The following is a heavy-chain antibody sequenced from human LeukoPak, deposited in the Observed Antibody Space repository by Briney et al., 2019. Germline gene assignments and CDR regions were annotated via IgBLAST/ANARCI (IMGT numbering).Heavy chain of an antibody. V-gene: IGHV4-59*08. D-gene: IGHD3-10*01. CDR1: GGSISSYY. CDR2: IYYSGST. J-gene: IGHJ4*02. CDR3: ARHSGSAASGFDY. Sequence: SETLSLTCTVSGGSISSYYWSWIRQPPGKGLEWIGYIYYSGSTNYNPSLKSRVTISVDTSKNQFSLKLSSVTAADTAVYYCARHSGSAASGFDYWGQGTLVTVSS.